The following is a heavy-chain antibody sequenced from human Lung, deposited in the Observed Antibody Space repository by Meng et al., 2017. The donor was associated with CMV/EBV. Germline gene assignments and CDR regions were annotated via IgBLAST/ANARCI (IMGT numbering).Heavy chain of an antibody. J-gene: IGHJ4*01. CDR1: GYSFSGFY. D-gene: IGHD6-19*01. Sequence: VQLVQSGAEVKRPGASVKISCQASGYSFSGFYLNWARQAPGNGLEWLGRVNPISDDTHLAQKFEGRITVTRGATINTAFMELTRLRPDDTAVYYCAKSSDNGWSSWGPGTLVTVSS. V-gene: IGHV1-2*06. CDR3: AKSSDNGWSS. CDR2: VNPISDDT.